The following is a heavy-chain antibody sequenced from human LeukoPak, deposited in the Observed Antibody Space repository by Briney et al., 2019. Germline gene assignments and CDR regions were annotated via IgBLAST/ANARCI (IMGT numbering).Heavy chain of an antibody. V-gene: IGHV3-66*01. CDR3: VRGVRPSVGMDV. CDR2: IYPDGGT. J-gene: IGHJ6*02. CDR1: GFTISNNY. D-gene: IGHD6-6*01. Sequence: GGSLRLSCEASGFTISNNYMNWVRRAPGKGLEWVSTIYPDGGTYYADSVGNRFTISRDTFKNTLFLQMNSLSAGDTAHYYCVRGVRPSVGMDVWGQGTTLIVSS.